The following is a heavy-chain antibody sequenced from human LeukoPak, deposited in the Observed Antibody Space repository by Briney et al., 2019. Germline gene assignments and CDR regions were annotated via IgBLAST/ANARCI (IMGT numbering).Heavy chain of an antibody. CDR2: IFYSGST. V-gene: IGHV4-39*07. D-gene: IGHD3-10*01. J-gene: IGHJ4*02. CDR1: GGSISTSNYY. CDR3: AKGVGSGSYYKYYFDY. Sequence: PSETLSLTCTVSGGSISTSNYYWGWIRQPPGKGLEWIGNIFYSGSTYYSPSLKSRVTISLDTSRNQFSLKLTSVTAADTAVYYCAKGVGSGSYYKYYFDYWGQGTLVTVSS.